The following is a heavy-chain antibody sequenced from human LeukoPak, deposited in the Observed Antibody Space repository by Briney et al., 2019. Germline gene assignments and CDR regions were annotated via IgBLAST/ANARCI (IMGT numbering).Heavy chain of an antibody. V-gene: IGHV3-48*02. CDR2: ISSRSSNI. J-gene: IGHJ6*02. CDR3: ARIPGGYYYAMDV. Sequence: PGGSLRLSCVASGFTFDDYAMYWVRQAPGKGLEWVSYISSRSSNIYYADSVKGRLTISRDNAKNSLYLQMNSLRDEDTAVYYCARIPGGYYYAMDVWGQGTTVTVSS. D-gene: IGHD3-16*01. CDR1: GFTFDDYA.